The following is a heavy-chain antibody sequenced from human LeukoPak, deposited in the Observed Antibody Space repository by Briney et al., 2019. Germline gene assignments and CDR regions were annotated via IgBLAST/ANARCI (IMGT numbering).Heavy chain of an antibody. J-gene: IGHJ4*02. CDR2: INPSSGDT. D-gene: IGHD1-14*01. CDR3: ATTRGYFYY. CDR1: AYTFTDYY. V-gene: IGHV1-2*06. Sequence: ASVKVSCKASAYTFTDYYVHWVRQAPGQGLEWMGRINPSSGDTNYAQNFQGRVTMTRDTSISTAYMELSRLRSDDTAVYYCATTRGYFYYWGKGPLVTVSS.